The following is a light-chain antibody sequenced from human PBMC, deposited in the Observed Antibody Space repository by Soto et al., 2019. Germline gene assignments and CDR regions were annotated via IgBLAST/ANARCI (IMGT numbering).Light chain of an antibody. Sequence: EIVLTQSPGTLSLSVGESVTLSCRASQSVNSDSLAWYQQKPGQSPRLLIYGASNRATGIPDRFSGSGSGTDFTLSISRVEPEDFTGYYCQQYGTSPPVTFGQGTRLEIK. CDR3: QQYGTSPPVT. J-gene: IGKJ5*01. CDR1: QSVNSDS. CDR2: GAS. V-gene: IGKV3-20*01.